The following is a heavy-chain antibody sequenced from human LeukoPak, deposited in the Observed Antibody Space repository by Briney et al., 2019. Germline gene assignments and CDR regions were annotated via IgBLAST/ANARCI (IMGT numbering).Heavy chain of an antibody. J-gene: IGHJ4*02. D-gene: IGHD3-3*01. CDR3: ARPGYDFH. CDR1: GASISSSSYY. V-gene: IGHV4-39*01. CDR2: IYYSGTT. Sequence: SETLSLTCTVSGASISSSSYYWGWIRQPPGKGLEWIGSIYYSGTTYYNPSLKSRVTISVDTSKNQFSLDLSSVTAADTAVYYCARPGYDFHWGQGTLVSVSS.